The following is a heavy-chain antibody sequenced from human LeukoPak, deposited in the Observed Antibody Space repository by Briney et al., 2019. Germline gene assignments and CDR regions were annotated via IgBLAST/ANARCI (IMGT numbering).Heavy chain of an antibody. Sequence: PGGSLRLSCAASGFTVSSNYISWVRQAPGKGLEWVSVIYSGGSTYYADSVKGRFTISRDNSKNTLYLQMNSLRAEDTAVYYCARERYSYGYDYFGYWGQGTLVTVSS. CDR1: GFTVSSNY. CDR2: IYSGGST. J-gene: IGHJ4*02. D-gene: IGHD5-18*01. V-gene: IGHV3-53*01. CDR3: ARERYSYGYDYFGY.